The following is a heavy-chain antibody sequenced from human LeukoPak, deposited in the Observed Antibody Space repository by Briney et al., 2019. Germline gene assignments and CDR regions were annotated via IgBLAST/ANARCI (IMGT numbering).Heavy chain of an antibody. V-gene: IGHV4-39*01. CDR2: IYYSGTT. CDR3: ARHEAQDFDY. CDR1: GGSISSSNYY. J-gene: IGHJ4*02. Sequence: PSETLSFTCTVSGGSISSSNYYWGWIRQPPGKGLEWIGSIYYSGTTYYNSSLKSRVIISVDTSKNQFSLKLTSVTATDTAVYYCARHEAQDFDYWGQGTLVTVSS.